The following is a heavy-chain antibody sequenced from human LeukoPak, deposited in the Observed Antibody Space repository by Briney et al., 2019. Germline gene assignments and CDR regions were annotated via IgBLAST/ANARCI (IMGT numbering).Heavy chain of an antibody. Sequence: SQTLSLTCTVSGGSISSGSYYWRRLRQPAGRGLEWIGRIYTSGSTNYNPSLKSRVTISVDTSKNQFSLKLSSVTAADTAVYYCASGMGAWRGVVSYWGQGTLVTVSS. D-gene: IGHD1-26*01. CDR2: IYTSGST. CDR1: GGSISSGSYY. V-gene: IGHV4-61*02. J-gene: IGHJ4*02. CDR3: ASGMGAWRGVVSY.